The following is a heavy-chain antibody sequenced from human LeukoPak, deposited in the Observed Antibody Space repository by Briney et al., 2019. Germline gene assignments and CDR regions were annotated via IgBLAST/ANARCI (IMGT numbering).Heavy chain of an antibody. Sequence: PGGSLRLSCAASGFTFSSYSMNWVRQAPGKGLEWVSAISGSGGSTYYADSAKGRFTISRDNSKNTLYLQMNSLRAEDTAVYYCAKAPGYYDSRSYFDYWGQGTLVTVSS. CDR1: GFTFSSYS. J-gene: IGHJ4*02. V-gene: IGHV3-23*01. CDR2: ISGSGGST. D-gene: IGHD3-22*01. CDR3: AKAPGYYDSRSYFDY.